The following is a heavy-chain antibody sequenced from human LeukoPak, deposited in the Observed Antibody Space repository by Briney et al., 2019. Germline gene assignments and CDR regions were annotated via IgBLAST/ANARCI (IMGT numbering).Heavy chain of an antibody. CDR2: IYHSGST. V-gene: IGHV4-61*01. J-gene: IGHJ4*02. Sequence: PSETLSLTCTVSGGSVSSGSYYWSWIRQPPGKGLEWIGYIYHSGSTNYNPSLKSRVTISVDTSKNQFSLKLSSVTAADTAVYYCARVDDILTGPFDYWGQGTLVTVAS. CDR3: ARVDDILTGPFDY. CDR1: GGSVSSGSYY. D-gene: IGHD3-9*01.